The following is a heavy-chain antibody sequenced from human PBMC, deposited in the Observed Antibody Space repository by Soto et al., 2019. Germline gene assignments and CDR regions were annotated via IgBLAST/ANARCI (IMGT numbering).Heavy chain of an antibody. Sequence: SETPSLTCTVSGGSISSYYWSWIRQPPGKGLEWIGYMYHSGSTYYNPSLKSRVTISIDRSKNQFSLKLSSVTAADTAVYYCARRWGRTFDYWGQGTLVTVSS. CDR3: ARRWGRTFDY. V-gene: IGHV4-59*12. CDR1: GGSISSYY. D-gene: IGHD1-26*01. CDR2: MYHSGST. J-gene: IGHJ4*02.